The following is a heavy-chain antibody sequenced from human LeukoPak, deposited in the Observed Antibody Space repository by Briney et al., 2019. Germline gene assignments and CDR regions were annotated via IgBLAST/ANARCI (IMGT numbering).Heavy chain of an antibody. J-gene: IGHJ4*02. CDR2: IYYTGSP. CDR1: GGSIRSSTNDY. CDR3: ARQNYYGSGTSATH. V-gene: IGHV4-39*01. D-gene: IGHD3-10*01. Sequence: QASETLSLTCTVSGGSIRSSTNDYWGWIRQPPGQGLEWVGSIYYTGSPIYNPSLKSRVTISVGTSKNQFSLKLSSVTAADTAVYYCARQNYYGSGTSATHWGRGTLVTVSS.